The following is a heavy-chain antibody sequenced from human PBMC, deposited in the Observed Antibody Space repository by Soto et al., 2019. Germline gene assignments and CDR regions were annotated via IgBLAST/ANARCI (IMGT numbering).Heavy chain of an antibody. D-gene: IGHD4-17*01. CDR2: IYYSGST. J-gene: IGHJ4*02. CDR1: GGSISSSSYY. V-gene: IGHV4-39*01. Sequence: PSETLSLTCTVSGGSISSSSYYWGWIRQPPGKGLEWIGSIYYSGSTYYNSSLKSRVTISVDTSKNQFSLKLSSVTAADTAVYYCARPNDYGDYGYFDYWGQGTLVTVSS. CDR3: ARPNDYGDYGYFDY.